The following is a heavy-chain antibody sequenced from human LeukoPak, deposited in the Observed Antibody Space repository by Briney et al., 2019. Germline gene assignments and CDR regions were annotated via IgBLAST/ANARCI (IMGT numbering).Heavy chain of an antibody. J-gene: IGHJ4*02. Sequence: PSETLSLTCTVSGGSISSSSYYWGWIRQPPGKGLEWIGSIYYSGSTYYNPSLKSRVTISVDTSKNQFSLKLSSVTAADTAVYYCATTIYDSSGSIFDYWGQGTLVTVSS. D-gene: IGHD3-22*01. CDR1: GGSISSSSYY. CDR3: ATTIYDSSGSIFDY. V-gene: IGHV4-39*07. CDR2: IYYSGST.